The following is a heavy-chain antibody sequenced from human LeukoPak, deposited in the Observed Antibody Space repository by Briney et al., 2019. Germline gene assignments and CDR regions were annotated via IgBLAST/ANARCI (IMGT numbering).Heavy chain of an antibody. CDR3: ARGYYYYYMDV. V-gene: IGHV4-39*07. J-gene: IGHJ6*03. CDR2: IYYSGST. CDR1: GGSISSSSYY. Sequence: SETLSLTCTVSGGSISSSSYYWGWIRQPPGKGLEWIGSIYYSGSTYYNPSLKSRVTISVDTSKNQFSLKLSSVTAADTAVYYCARGYYYYYMDVWGKGTTVTVSS.